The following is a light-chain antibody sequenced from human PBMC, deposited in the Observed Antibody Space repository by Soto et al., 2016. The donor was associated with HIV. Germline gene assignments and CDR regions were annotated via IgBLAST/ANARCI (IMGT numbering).Light chain of an antibody. J-gene: IGLJ2*01. CDR3: QVWDTSSDVV. CDR2: DDS. Sequence: SYELTQPPSVSVAPGKTATITCGGNNIGGKSVHWFQQKPGQAPVLVVYDDSDRPSGIPERFSGSNSGNTATLTISRVEAGDEADYYCQVWDTSSDVVFGGGTKLTVL. V-gene: IGLV3-21*03. CDR1: NIGGKS.